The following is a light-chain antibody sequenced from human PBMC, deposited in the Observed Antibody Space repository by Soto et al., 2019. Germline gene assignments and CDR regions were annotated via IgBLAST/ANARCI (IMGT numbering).Light chain of an antibody. V-gene: IGLV2-14*01. CDR2: DVS. CDR1: SSDIGGYDY. Sequence: QSVLTQPASVSGSPGQSITISCTGTSSDIGGYDYVSWYQHPGKAPKLIIYDVSNRPSGVSTRFSGSKSGNTASLTISGLQAEDEADYYCSSYTSTSTLIFGGGTKLTVL. CDR3: SSYTSTSTLI. J-gene: IGLJ2*01.